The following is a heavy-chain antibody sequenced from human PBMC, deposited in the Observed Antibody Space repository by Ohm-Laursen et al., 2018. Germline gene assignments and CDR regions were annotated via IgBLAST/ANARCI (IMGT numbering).Heavy chain of an antibody. J-gene: IGHJ6*02. Sequence: GSLRLSCAASGFTFSTYGMNWVRLAPGKGLEWVSSISDSGTTTYYADPVKGRFTISRDNPKSMVYLQMNSLRAEDTAVYYCARDRVDYGMDVWGQGTTVTVAS. D-gene: IGHD3-10*01. CDR2: ISDSGTTT. CDR1: GFTFSTYG. V-gene: IGHV3-23*01. CDR3: ARDRVDYGMDV.